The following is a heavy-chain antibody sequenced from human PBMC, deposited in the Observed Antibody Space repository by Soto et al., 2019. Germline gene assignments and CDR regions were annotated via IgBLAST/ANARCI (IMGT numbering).Heavy chain of an antibody. CDR3: ARRYGGNFDY. Sequence: SETLSLTCTVSGGSISSYYWSWIRQPPGKGLEWIGYIYYSGSTNYNPSLKSRVTISVDTSKNQFSLKLSSVSAADTAVYYCARRYGGNFDYWGQGTLVTVSS. CDR2: IYYSGST. D-gene: IGHD1-26*01. J-gene: IGHJ4*02. CDR1: GGSISSYY. V-gene: IGHV4-59*01.